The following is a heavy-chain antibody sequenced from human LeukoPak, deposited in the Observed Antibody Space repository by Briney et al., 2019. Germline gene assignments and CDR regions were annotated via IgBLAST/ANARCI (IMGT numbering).Heavy chain of an antibody. CDR1: GLTFSSNS. CDR3: ASAGYSSSWYQVY. J-gene: IGHJ4*02. D-gene: IGHD6-13*01. V-gene: IGHV3-21*01. CDR2: ISSSSSYI. Sequence: GGSLRLSCAASGLTFSSNSMNWVRQAPGKGLEWVSSISSSSSYIYYADSVKGRFTISRDNAKNSLYLQMNSLRAEDTAVYYCASAGYSSSWYQVYWGQGTLVTVSS.